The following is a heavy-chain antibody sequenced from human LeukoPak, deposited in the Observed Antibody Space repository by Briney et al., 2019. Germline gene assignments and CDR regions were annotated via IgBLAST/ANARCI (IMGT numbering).Heavy chain of an antibody. V-gene: IGHV1-69*06. CDR2: IIPIFGTT. D-gene: IGHD6-13*01. Sequence: SVKVSCKASGGTFSSYAISWVRQAPGQGLEWTGGIIPIFGTTNYAQKFQGRVTITADKSTSTAYMELSSLRSEDTAVYYCAKTPGGSSSWYLTQSGYYYYGMDVWGKGTTVTVSS. J-gene: IGHJ6*04. CDR1: GGTFSSYA. CDR3: AKTPGGSSSWYLTQSGYYYYGMDV.